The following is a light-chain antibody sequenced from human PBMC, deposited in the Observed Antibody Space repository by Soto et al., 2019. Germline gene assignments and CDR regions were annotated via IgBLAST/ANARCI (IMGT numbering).Light chain of an antibody. CDR3: QQHNNWPPWT. Sequence: DIVMTQSPATLSVSPGERATLSCRASQSVANNVAWYQQKPGQPPRLLIYGASSRAAGVPARFSGSGYGRQVSRPISSLQSEDLAIYHWQQHNNWPPWTFGQGTKV. J-gene: IGKJ1*01. CDR2: GAS. V-gene: IGKV3-15*01. CDR1: QSVANN.